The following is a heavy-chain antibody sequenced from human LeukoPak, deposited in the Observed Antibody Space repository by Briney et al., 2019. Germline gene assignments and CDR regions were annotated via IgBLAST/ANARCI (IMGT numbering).Heavy chain of an antibody. CDR2: ISYDGSNK. Sequence: GGSLRLSCAASGFTFSSYAMHWVRQAPGKGLEWVAVISYDGSNKYYADSVKGRFTISRDNSKNTLYLQMNSLRAEDTAVYYCARADSSGWYESYAFDIWGQGTMVTVSS. CDR3: ARADSSGWYESYAFDI. CDR1: GFTFSSYA. D-gene: IGHD6-19*01. J-gene: IGHJ3*02. V-gene: IGHV3-30-3*01.